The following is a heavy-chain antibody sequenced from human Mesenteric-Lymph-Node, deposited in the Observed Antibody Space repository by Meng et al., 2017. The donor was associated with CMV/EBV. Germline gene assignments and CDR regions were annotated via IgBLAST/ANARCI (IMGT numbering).Heavy chain of an antibody. V-gene: IGHV3-53*01. Sequence: ESLKISCAASGFTVSSNYMTWVRQAPGKGLEGVSVIYSGGSTYYADSVKGRFTISRDNSKNTLHLQMNSLRADDTAVYYCARAGHNYGSALDNWGQGTLVTVSS. CDR2: IYSGGST. J-gene: IGHJ4*02. D-gene: IGHD3-10*01. CDR3: ARAGHNYGSALDN. CDR1: GFTVSSNY.